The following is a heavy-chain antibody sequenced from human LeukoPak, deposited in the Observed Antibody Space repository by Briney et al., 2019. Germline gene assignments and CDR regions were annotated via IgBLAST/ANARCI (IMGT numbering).Heavy chain of an antibody. Sequence: SETLSLTCTVSGGSISNDYGNWIRQPPGRGLEWIGYIYYTGNTNYSPSRKSRVTISVDTSKNQFSLKLSSVTAADTAVYYCARDRLQLQSWGQGTLVTVSS. D-gene: IGHD1-1*01. V-gene: IGHV4-59*01. CDR3: ARDRLQLQS. J-gene: IGHJ5*02. CDR1: GGSISNDY. CDR2: IYYTGNT.